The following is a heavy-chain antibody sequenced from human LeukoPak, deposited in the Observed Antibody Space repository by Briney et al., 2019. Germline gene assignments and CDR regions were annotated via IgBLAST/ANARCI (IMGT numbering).Heavy chain of an antibody. Sequence: ASVKVSCKASGGTFTSYAISWVRQAPGQGLERMGGIIPIFGSANYAQKFQDRVTITADKSTITAYMELTSLRSEDTAVYYCASNSKLWFGESTQHYYYYYMDVWGKGTTVTVSS. CDR2: IIPIFGSA. CDR1: GGTFTSYA. J-gene: IGHJ6*03. CDR3: ASNSKLWFGESTQHYYYYYMDV. D-gene: IGHD3-10*01. V-gene: IGHV1-69*06.